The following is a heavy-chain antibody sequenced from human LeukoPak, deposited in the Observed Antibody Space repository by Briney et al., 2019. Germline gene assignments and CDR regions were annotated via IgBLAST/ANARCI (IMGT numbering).Heavy chain of an antibody. V-gene: IGHV3-23*03. CDR3: AKTLPSSGFVVGY. CDR2: ISGGGPST. CDR1: GFTFSSYA. D-gene: IGHD6-13*01. J-gene: IGHJ4*02. Sequence: GGSLRLSCAASGFTFSSYAMHWVRQAPGKGLEWVSLISGGGPSTYYTDSVKGRFTISRENSKNTLYLQMDSLSAEDTAVYYCAKTLPSSGFVVGYWGQGSLVPVPS.